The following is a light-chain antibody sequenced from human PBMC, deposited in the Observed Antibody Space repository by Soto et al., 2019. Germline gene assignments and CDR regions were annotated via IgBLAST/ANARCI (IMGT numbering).Light chain of an antibody. Sequence: IPMTQSPSSLSASVGDRVTITCRASQGISSYLAWYQQKPGKAPKLLIYAASTLQSGVPSRFSGSGSGTDFTLTISCLQSEDFATYYCQQYYSYPVFGQGTRLEI. CDR1: QGISSY. J-gene: IGKJ5*01. CDR3: QQYYSYPV. V-gene: IGKV1-8*01. CDR2: AAS.